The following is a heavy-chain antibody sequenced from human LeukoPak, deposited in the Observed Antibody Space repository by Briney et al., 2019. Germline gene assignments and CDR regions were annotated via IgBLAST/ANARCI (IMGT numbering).Heavy chain of an antibody. Sequence: GGSLRLSCAASGFTFSSYWMSWVRQAPGEGLEWVANIKQDGSGTYYVDSVKGRFTISRDNGKNSVYLQMSSLRAEDTAVYYCAREVHPAAAVDYWGQGTLVTVSS. J-gene: IGHJ4*02. V-gene: IGHV3-7*01. D-gene: IGHD6-13*01. CDR3: AREVHPAAAVDY. CDR1: GFTFSSYW. CDR2: IKQDGSGT.